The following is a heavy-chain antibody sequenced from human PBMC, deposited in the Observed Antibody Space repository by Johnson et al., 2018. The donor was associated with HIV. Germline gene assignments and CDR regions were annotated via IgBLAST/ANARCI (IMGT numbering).Heavy chain of an antibody. D-gene: IGHD5-18*01. V-gene: IGHV3-9*01. CDR1: GFTFDDYG. Sequence: VQLVESGGGVVQPGRSLRLSCAASGFTFDDYGMSWVRQAPGKGLEWVSGISWNSGSIGYADSVKGRFTISRDNAKNSLYLQMNSLRAEDTALYYCAKDLRSYGNDAFDIWGQGTMVNVSS. CDR2: ISWNSGSI. CDR3: AKDLRSYGNDAFDI. J-gene: IGHJ3*02.